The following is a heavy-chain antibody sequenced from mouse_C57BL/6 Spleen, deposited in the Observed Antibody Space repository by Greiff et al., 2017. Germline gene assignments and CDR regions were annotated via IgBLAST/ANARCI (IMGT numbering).Heavy chain of an antibody. CDR3: ARDPYGNYWYFDV. CDR2: ISDGGSYT. D-gene: IGHD2-1*01. Sequence: DVQLVESGGGLVKPGGSLKLSCAASGFTFSSYAMSWVRQTPEKRLEWVATISDGGSYTYYPDNVKGRFTISRDNAKNNLYLQMSHLKSEDTAMYYCARDPYGNYWYFDVWGTGTTVTVSS. J-gene: IGHJ1*03. V-gene: IGHV5-4*01. CDR1: GFTFSSYA.